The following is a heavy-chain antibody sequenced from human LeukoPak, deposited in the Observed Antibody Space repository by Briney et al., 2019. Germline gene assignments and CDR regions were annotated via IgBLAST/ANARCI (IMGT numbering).Heavy chain of an antibody. CDR2: IYHSGST. D-gene: IGHD6-13*01. J-gene: IGHJ4*02. Sequence: SETLSLTCAVSGYSISSGYYRGWIRQPPGKGLEWIGSIYHSGSTYYNPSLKSRVTISVDTSKNQFSLKLSSVTAADTAVYYCARGSIAAAYPYYFDYWGQGTLVTVSS. CDR3: ARGSIAAAYPYYFDY. V-gene: IGHV4-38-2*01. CDR1: GYSISSGYY.